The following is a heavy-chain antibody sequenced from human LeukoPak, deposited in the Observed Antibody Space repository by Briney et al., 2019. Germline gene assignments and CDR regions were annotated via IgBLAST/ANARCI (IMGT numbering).Heavy chain of an antibody. CDR2: ISGSGTGT. D-gene: IGHD3-22*01. V-gene: IGHV3-23*01. J-gene: IGHJ4*02. CDR3: TKRPNYDSSGYFDY. Sequence: GGSLRLPCAASGFTFSSYAMSWVRQAPGKGLEWVSTISGSGTGTYYADSVKGRFTISRDNSKNTLFLQMNSLGAEDTAVYYCTKRPNYDSSGYFDYWGQGTLVTVSS. CDR1: GFTFSSYA.